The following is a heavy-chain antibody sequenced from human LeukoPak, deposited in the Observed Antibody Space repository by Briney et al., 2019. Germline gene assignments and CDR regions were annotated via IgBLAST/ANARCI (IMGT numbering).Heavy chain of an antibody. V-gene: IGHV3-21*01. CDR3: ARXXXXXXXPXDY. CDR2: ISSSSYI. Sequence: GGSLRLSCAASGFTFSSYSMNWVRQAPGKGLEWVSSISSSSYIYYADSVKGRFTISRDNAKNSLYLQMNSLRAEDTAVYYCARXXXXXXXPXDYWXXGXLVTV. CDR1: GFTFSSYS. J-gene: IGHJ4*02.